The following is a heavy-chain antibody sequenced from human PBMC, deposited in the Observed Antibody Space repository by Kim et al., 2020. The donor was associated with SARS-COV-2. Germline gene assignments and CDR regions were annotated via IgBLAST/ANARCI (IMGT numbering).Heavy chain of an antibody. D-gene: IGHD3-3*01. CDR2: T. J-gene: IGHJ4*02. CDR3: ARGGLTSGFDY. V-gene: IGHV3-23*01. Sequence: THCADSGVGRFTISRDSSRITVFLQMNSLRTDDTAIYYCARGGLTSGFDYWGQGSLVTVSS.